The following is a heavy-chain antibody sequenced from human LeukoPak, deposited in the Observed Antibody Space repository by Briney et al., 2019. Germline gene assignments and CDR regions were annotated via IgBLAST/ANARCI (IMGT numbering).Heavy chain of an antibody. D-gene: IGHD3-10*01. CDR1: GFTFSSYW. Sequence: GGSLRLSCAASGFTFSSYWMSWVRQAPGKGLEWVANIKQDGSEKYYVDSVKGRFTISRDNAKNSLYLQMNSLRAEDTAVFYCARGLTHSGSDDAFDIWGQGTMVTVSS. J-gene: IGHJ3*02. V-gene: IGHV3-7*03. CDR2: IKQDGSEK. CDR3: ARGLTHSGSDDAFDI.